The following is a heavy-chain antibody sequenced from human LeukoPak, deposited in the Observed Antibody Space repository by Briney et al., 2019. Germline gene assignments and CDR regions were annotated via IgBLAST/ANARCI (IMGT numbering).Heavy chain of an antibody. CDR2: INPNSGGT. D-gene: IGHD3-10*01. CDR3: ARVGEVYYYGPTDAFDI. J-gene: IGHJ3*02. V-gene: IGHV1-2*06. CDR1: GGTFSSYA. Sequence: ASVKVSCKASGGTFSSYAISWVRRAPGQGLEWMGRINPNSGGTNYAQKFQGRVTMTRDTSISTAYMELSRLRSDDTAVYYCARVGEVYYYGPTDAFDIWGQGTMVTVSS.